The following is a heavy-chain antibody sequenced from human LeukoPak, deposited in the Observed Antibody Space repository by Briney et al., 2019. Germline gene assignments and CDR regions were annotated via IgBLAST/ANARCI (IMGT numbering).Heavy chain of an antibody. CDR2: IWYDGSNK. Sequence: GGSLRLSCAASGFTFSSYGMHWVRQAPGKGLKWVAGIWYDGSNKYYADSVKGRFTISRDNSKNTLYLQMNSLRAEDTAVYYCARDLCSSTSCTLIDYWGQGTLVTVSS. D-gene: IGHD2-2*01. V-gene: IGHV3-33*01. J-gene: IGHJ4*02. CDR3: ARDLCSSTSCTLIDY. CDR1: GFTFSSYG.